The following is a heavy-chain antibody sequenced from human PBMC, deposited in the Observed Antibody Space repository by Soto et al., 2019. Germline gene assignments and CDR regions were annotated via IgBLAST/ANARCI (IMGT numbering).Heavy chain of an antibody. J-gene: IGHJ4*02. V-gene: IGHV3-74*01. Sequence: EVQLVESGGGLVQPGGSLRLSCAASGFTFSSYWMHWVRQAPGKGLVWVSRINSDGSSTSYADSVKGRFTISRDNAKNTLYLKMNSLRAEDTAVYYCAVAVAGPTAIGYWGQGTLGTVSS. CDR3: AVAVAGPTAIGY. D-gene: IGHD6-19*01. CDR1: GFTFSSYW. CDR2: INSDGSST.